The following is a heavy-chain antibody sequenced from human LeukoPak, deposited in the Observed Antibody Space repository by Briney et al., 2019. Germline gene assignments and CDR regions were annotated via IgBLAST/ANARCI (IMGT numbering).Heavy chain of an antibody. CDR2: IYYSGST. CDR3: ARVVGATINFDY. J-gene: IGHJ4*02. V-gene: IGHV4-31*03. CDR1: GCSISSGGYY. Sequence: SQTLSLTCTVSGCSISSGGYYWSWIRQHPGKGLEWIGYIYYSGSTYYNPSLKSRVTISVDTSKNQFSLKLSSVTAADTAVYYCARVVGATINFDYWGQGTLVTVSS. D-gene: IGHD1-26*01.